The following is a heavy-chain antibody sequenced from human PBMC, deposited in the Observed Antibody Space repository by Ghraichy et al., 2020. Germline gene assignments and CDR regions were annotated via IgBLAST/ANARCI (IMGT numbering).Heavy chain of an antibody. CDR1: GYSFTSYD. Sequence: ASVKVSCKTSGYSFTSYDINWVRQATGQGLEWMGWMNPNSGNTGYAQKFQGRVTITRNTSISTGYMDLSSLTSDDTAVYYCARRAGNAFDIWGQGTMVTVFS. CDR2: MNPNSGNT. V-gene: IGHV1-8*03. J-gene: IGHJ3*02. CDR3: ARRAGNAFDI.